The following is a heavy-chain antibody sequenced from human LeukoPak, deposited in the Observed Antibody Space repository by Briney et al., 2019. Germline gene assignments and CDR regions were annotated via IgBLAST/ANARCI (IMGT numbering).Heavy chain of an antibody. CDR3: ARWKYVDYERTFDY. CDR1: GGSISNYY. D-gene: IGHD4-17*01. V-gene: IGHV4-59*01. J-gene: IGHJ4*02. Sequence: SETLSLTCTVSGGSISNYYWNWIRQPPGKGLEWIGEINHSGSTNYNPSLKSRVTISVDTSKNQFSLKLTSATAADTAIYYCARWKYVDYERTFDYWGQGILVTVSS. CDR2: INHSGST.